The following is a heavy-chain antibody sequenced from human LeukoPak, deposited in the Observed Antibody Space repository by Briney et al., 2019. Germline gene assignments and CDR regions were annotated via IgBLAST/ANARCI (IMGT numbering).Heavy chain of an antibody. CDR2: ISSSSSTI. Sequence: GGSLRLSCAASGFTFRCYSMNLVRQAPGEGMGWVSYISSSSSTIYYADSVKGRFTISRDNAKNSLYLQMDSLRDEDTAVYYCARDGRGSYDDTFYYYYGMDVWGQGTTVTVSS. CDR1: GFTFRCYS. V-gene: IGHV3-48*02. D-gene: IGHD1-26*01. CDR3: ARDGRGSYDDTFYYYYGMDV. J-gene: IGHJ6*02.